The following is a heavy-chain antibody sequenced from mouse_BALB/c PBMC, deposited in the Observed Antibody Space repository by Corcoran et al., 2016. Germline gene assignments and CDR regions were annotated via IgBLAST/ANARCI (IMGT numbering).Heavy chain of an antibody. J-gene: IGHJ4*01. V-gene: IGHV9-1*02. CDR3: ARSAYGNYVRYAMDY. D-gene: IGHD2-1*01. CDR2: INTYTGEP. CDR1: GYTFTNYG. Sequence: QIQLVQSGPELKKPGETVKISCKASGYTFTNYGMNRVKQAPGKGLKWMGWINTYTGEPTYADDFKGRFAFSLETSASTAYLQINNLKNEDMATYFCARSAYGNYVRYAMDYWGQGTSVTVSS.